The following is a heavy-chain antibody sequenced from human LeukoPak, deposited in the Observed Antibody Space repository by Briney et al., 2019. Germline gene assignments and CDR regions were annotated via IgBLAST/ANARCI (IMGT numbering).Heavy chain of an antibody. CDR3: ARGMGITIFGVVIIQAFDY. V-gene: IGHV1-18*01. CDR1: GYTFTIYG. CDR2: ISAYNGNT. D-gene: IGHD3-3*01. Sequence: ASVKVSCKASGYTFTIYGISWVRQAPGQGLEWMGWISAYNGNTNYAQQLQGRVTMTTDTSTSTAYMELRSLRSDDTAVYYCARGMGITIFGVVIIQAFDYWGQGTLVTVSS. J-gene: IGHJ4*02.